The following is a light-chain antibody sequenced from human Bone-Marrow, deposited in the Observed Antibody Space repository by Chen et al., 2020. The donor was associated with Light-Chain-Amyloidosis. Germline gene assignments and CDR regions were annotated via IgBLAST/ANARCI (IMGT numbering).Light chain of an antibody. CDR1: NSNSGNNA. Sequence: QSVLTQPPSVSGTPGQRVTISGSGRNSNSGNNAVNWYQQQYPVTAPKLLIYSNNQRPSGVPDRFAGSMSGTSASLAISGLQPEDEAEYYCATWDDSLNGVMFGGGTKLTVL. V-gene: IGLV1-44*01. CDR2: SNN. CDR3: ATWDDSLNGVM. J-gene: IGLJ3*02.